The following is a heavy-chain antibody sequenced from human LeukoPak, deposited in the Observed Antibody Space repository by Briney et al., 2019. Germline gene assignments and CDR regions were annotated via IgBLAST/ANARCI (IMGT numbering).Heavy chain of an antibody. CDR1: GFTVSSNY. D-gene: IGHD4-17*01. CDR2: IFSGGST. V-gene: IGHV3-53*01. J-gene: IGHJ4*02. CDR3: VRGDYGDYTLFDY. Sequence: PGGCLRLSCAASGFTVSSNYMSWVRQAPGKGLEWVSVIFSGGSTYYADSVKGRFTISRDNSKNTLYLQMNSLRAEDTAVYYCVRGDYGDYTLFDYWGQGTLVTVSS.